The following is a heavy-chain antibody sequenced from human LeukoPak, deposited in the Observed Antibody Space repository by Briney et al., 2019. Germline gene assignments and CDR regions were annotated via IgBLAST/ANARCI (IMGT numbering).Heavy chain of an antibody. Sequence: SETLSLTCTVSGGSISSYYWSWIRQPPGKGLEWIGYIYYSGSTNYNPSLKSRVTISVDTSKNQFSLTLSSVTAADTAVYYCARRPVAGRYWYFDLWGRGTLVTVSS. CDR3: ARRPVAGRYWYFDL. J-gene: IGHJ2*01. D-gene: IGHD6-19*01. V-gene: IGHV4-59*08. CDR2: IYYSGST. CDR1: GGSISSYY.